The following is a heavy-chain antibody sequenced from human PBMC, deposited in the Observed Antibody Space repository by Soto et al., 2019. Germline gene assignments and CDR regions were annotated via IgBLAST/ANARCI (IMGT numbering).Heavy chain of an antibody. V-gene: IGHV2-5*02. CDR2: PYWGDDK. J-gene: IGHJ4*02. CDR3: ADSPQVTVSTYYFDP. CDR1: GFSLSNSGVG. Sequence: QITLKESGPTLVKPTQTLTLTCNLSGFSLSNSGVGVGWFRQPPGKALEWLALPYWGDDKRYRPSLERRLTVTNETSKYEVVLTMADMDPEVTATYFCADSPQVTVSTYYFDPWAQGSLVTVSA. D-gene: IGHD4-17*01.